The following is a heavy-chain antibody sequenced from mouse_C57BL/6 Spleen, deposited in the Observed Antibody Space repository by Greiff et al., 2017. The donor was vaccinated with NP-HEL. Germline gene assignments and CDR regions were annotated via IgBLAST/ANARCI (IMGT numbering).Heavy chain of an antibody. CDR2: IYPGSGST. CDR1: GYTFTSYW. CDR3: AKEGSMVTTYEYYFDV. V-gene: IGHV1-55*01. D-gene: IGHD2-10*02. J-gene: IGHJ2*01. Sequence: QVQLQQPGAELVKPGASVKMSCKASGYTFTSYWITWVKQRPGQGLEWIGDIYPGSGSTNYNEKFKSKATLTVDKSSSTAYMQLSSLTSEDSAVYYCAKEGSMVTTYEYYFDVWGQGTTLTVSS.